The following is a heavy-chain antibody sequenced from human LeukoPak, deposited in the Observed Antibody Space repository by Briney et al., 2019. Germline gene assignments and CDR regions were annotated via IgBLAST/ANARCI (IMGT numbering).Heavy chain of an antibody. CDR1: GGSISSGGYY. D-gene: IGHD6-13*01. CDR2: IYYSGST. Sequence: PSETLSLTCTVSGGSISSGGYYWSWIRQHPGKGLEWIGYIYYSGSTSYNPSLKSRVTMSVDTSKNQFSLKLSSVTAADTAVYYCARVRAAGTSWFDPWGQGTLVTVSS. CDR3: ARVRAAGTSWFDP. V-gene: IGHV4-61*08. J-gene: IGHJ5*02.